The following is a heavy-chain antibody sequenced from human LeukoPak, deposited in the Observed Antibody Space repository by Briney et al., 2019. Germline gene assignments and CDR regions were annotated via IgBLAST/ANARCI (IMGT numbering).Heavy chain of an antibody. J-gene: IGHJ3*02. CDR1: GYTFTSYY. D-gene: IGHD5-18*01. CDR3: ARDIGDTLDAFDI. Sequence: ASVKVSCKASGYTFTSYYMHWVRQAPGQGLEWMGIINPSGGSTSYAQKFQGRVTMTRDTSTSTVYMELSSLRSEDTAVYYCARDIGDTLDAFDIWGQGTMVTVS. CDR2: INPSGGST. V-gene: IGHV1-46*01.